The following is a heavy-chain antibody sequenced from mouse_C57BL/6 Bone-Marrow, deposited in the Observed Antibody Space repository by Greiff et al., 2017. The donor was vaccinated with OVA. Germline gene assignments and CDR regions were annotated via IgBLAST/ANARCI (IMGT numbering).Heavy chain of an antibody. V-gene: IGHV1-55*01. CDR3: ASLAQTEPYYWCFDV. J-gene: IGHJ1*03. Sequence: VQLQQPGAELVKPGASVKMSCKASGYTFTSYWITWVKQRPGQGLEWIGDIYPGSGSTNYNEKFKSKATLTVDTSSSTAYMQLSSLTSEDSAVYYCASLAQTEPYYWCFDVWGTGTTVTVSS. CDR1: GYTFTSYW. CDR2: IYPGSGST. D-gene: IGHD4-1*01.